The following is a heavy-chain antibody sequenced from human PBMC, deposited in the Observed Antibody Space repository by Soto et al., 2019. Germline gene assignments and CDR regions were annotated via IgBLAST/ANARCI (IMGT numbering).Heavy chain of an antibody. Sequence: SETLSLTCTVSGGSISSSSYYWGWIRQPPGKGLEWIGSIYYSGSTYYNPSLKSRVTISVDTSKNQFSLKLSSVTAADTAVYYCARGRGHYYGSGSYYERPRDYYGMDVWGQGTTVTVSS. CDR2: IYYSGST. J-gene: IGHJ6*02. D-gene: IGHD3-10*01. V-gene: IGHV4-39*01. CDR3: ARGRGHYYGSGSYYERPRDYYGMDV. CDR1: GGSISSSSYY.